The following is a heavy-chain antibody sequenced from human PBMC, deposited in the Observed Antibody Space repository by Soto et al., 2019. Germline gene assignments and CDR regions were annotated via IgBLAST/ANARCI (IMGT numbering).Heavy chain of an antibody. CDR3: ASLTGYSYGYGILDY. CDR1: GGSISSSSYY. Sequence: PSETLSLTCTVSGGSISSSSYYWGWIRQPPGKGLEWIGSIYYSGSTYYNPSLKSRVTISVDTSKNQFSLKLSSVTAADTAVYYSASLTGYSYGYGILDYWGQGTLVTLSS. V-gene: IGHV4-39*01. D-gene: IGHD5-18*01. CDR2: IYYSGST. J-gene: IGHJ4*02.